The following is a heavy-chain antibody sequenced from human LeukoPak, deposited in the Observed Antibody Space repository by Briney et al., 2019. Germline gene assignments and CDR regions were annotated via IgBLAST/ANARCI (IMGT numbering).Heavy chain of an antibody. Sequence: GGSLRLSCAASGFSLTTFDIHWVRQAPGKGLEWVALISYDGRDIYYLDSVKGRFTISRDNSKNTLYLQMNSLRAEDTAVYYCARGPYSSSFGVIDYWGQGTLVTVSS. D-gene: IGHD6-6*01. V-gene: IGHV3-30*03. J-gene: IGHJ4*02. CDR1: GFSLTTFD. CDR3: ARGPYSSSFGVIDY. CDR2: ISYDGRDI.